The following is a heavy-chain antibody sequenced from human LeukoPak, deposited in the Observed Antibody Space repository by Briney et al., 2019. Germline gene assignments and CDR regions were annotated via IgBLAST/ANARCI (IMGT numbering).Heavy chain of an antibody. Sequence: PGGSLRLSCAASGFSLRDYSIHWVCKAQGPAQELVSYISDSAMTIHYADSVKGRFTISRDNAKNSLFLQMISLRDEDTAVYYCTRDLLTGDLDEVFDIWGQGTMVTVSS. V-gene: IGHV3-48*02. CDR1: GFSLRDYS. CDR3: TRDLLTGDLDEVFDI. CDR2: ISDSAMTI. D-gene: IGHD3-9*01. J-gene: IGHJ3*02.